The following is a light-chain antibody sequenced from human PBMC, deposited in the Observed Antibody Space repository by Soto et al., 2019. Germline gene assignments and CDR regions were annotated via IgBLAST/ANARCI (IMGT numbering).Light chain of an antibody. CDR3: QSYDSSLSGSYV. CDR1: SSNIGAGYD. J-gene: IGLJ1*01. V-gene: IGLV1-40*01. CDR2: GNS. Sequence: QSVLTQPPSVSGAPGQRVTISCTGSSSNIGAGYDVHWYQQLPGTAPKLLIYGNSNRPSGVPDRFSGSKSATSASLAITGLQAEDEAVYYCQSYDSSLSGSYVFGTGTKLTVL.